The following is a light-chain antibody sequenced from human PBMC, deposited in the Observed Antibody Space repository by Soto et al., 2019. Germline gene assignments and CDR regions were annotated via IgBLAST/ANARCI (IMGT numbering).Light chain of an antibody. CDR3: QKFGDLKFI. CDR2: DAS. Sequence: EIKLTQFPSSISAFLGDIVTITCQASQDINKYLNWYQQKPGRAPKLLIYDASGLERGVPSRFSGSGSGTDFTLTISSMQPEDIATYYCQKFGDLKFICGKGKRLEIK. CDR1: QDINKY. V-gene: IGKV1-33*01. J-gene: IGKJ5*01.